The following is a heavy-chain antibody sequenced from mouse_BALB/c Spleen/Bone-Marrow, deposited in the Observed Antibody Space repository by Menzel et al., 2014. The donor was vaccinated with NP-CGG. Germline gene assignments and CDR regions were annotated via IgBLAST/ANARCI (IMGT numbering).Heavy chain of an antibody. Sequence: QVQLQQSGAELAKPGASVKMSCKASGYTFTSYWMHWVKPRPGQGLEWIGYINPNTGYPEYNQKFKDKATLTADKSSSTAYMQLSSLTSEDSAVYYCARRFTTVVTTGDYWGQGTTLTVSS. CDR2: INPNTGYP. CDR3: ARRFTTVVTTGDY. D-gene: IGHD1-1*02. V-gene: IGHV1-7*01. J-gene: IGHJ2*01. CDR1: GYTFTSYW.